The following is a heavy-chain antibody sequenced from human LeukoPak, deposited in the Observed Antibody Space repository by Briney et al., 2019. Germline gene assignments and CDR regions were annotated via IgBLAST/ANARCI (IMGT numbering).Heavy chain of an antibody. J-gene: IGHJ5*01. CDR3: VKDPRDTYGTNWFVS. CDR1: GFSFGNYA. D-gene: IGHD2-21*01. V-gene: IGHV3-23*01. CDR2: ISGTGGAT. Sequence: GGSLRLSCVASGFSFGNYAMSWVRQAPGKGLQWVSQISGTGGATWYAGFARNRFTISRDNSKKTLYLQMSGLRVEDTAMYYCVKDPRDTYGTNWFVSWGQGTLLIVSS.